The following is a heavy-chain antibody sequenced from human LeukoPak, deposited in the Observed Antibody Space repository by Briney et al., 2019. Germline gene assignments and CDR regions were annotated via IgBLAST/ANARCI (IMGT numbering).Heavy chain of an antibody. CDR3: ARGGNSKWGYYYYYGMDV. CDR1: GFTFSSYW. J-gene: IGHJ6*02. D-gene: IGHD2/OR15-2a*01. V-gene: IGHV3-7*03. CDR2: IKQDGSEK. Sequence: PGGSLRLSCAASGFTFSSYWMSWVRQAPGKGLEWVANIKQDGSEKYYVDSVKGRFTISRDNAKNSLYLQMNSLRAEGTAVYNCARGGNSKWGYYYYYGMDVWGQGTTVTVSS.